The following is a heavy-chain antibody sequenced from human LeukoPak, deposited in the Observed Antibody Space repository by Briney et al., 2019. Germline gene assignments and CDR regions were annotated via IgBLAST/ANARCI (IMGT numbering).Heavy chain of an antibody. CDR2: ISYSGST. CDR3: ARVSPRDTYYLGMDV. Sequence: SQTLSLTCTVSGGSISSGGYYWSWIRQPPGKRLEWIGYISYSGSTNYNPSLESRVTISVVTSKKQFSLNLSSVTAADTAVYYCARVSPRDTYYLGMDVWGRGTTVTVSS. J-gene: IGHJ6*02. D-gene: IGHD3-22*01. CDR1: GGSISSGGYY. V-gene: IGHV4-61*08.